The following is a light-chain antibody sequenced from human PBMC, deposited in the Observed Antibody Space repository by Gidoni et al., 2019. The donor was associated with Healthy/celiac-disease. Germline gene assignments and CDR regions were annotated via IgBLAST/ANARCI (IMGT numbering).Light chain of an antibody. V-gene: IGKV4-1*01. CDR3: QQYDSTPPWT. Sequence: DLVMTQSPDSLAVSLGERATINCKSSQSVLYSSNNKNYLAWYQQKPGQPPKLLIYWASTRESGVPDRFSGSGSGTDFTLTISSLQAEDVAVYYCQQYDSTPPWTFGQGTKVEIK. J-gene: IGKJ1*01. CDR1: QSVLYSSNNKNY. CDR2: WAS.